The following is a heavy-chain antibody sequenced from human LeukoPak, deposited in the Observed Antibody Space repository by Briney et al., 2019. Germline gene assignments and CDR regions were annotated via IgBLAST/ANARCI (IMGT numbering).Heavy chain of an antibody. J-gene: IGHJ4*02. V-gene: IGHV1-2*06. D-gene: IGHD3-22*01. CDR2: INPNSGGT. CDR1: GYTFPSYF. Sequence: GASVKVSCKASGYTFPSYFMHWVRQAPGQGLEWMGRINPNSGGTNYAQKFQGRVTMTRDTSISTVYMELSRLRSDDTAVYYCARVGYYESSGYYEYWGQGTLVTVSS. CDR3: ARVGYYESSGYYEY.